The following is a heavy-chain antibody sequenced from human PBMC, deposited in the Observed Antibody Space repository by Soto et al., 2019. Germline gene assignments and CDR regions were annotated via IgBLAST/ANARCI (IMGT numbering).Heavy chain of an antibody. Sequence: VGSLRLSCAASGFTFSSYGMHWVRQAPGKGLEWVAVISYDGSNKYYADSVKGRFTISRDNSKNTLYLQMNSLRAEDTAVYYCAKRTSSRPNYYYGMDVWGQGTTVTVSS. CDR3: AKRTSSRPNYYYGMDV. J-gene: IGHJ6*02. D-gene: IGHD6-6*01. CDR2: ISYDGSNK. V-gene: IGHV3-30*18. CDR1: GFTFSSYG.